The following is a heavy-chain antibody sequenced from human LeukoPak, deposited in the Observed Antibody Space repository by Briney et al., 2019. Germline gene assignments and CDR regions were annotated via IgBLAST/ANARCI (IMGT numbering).Heavy chain of an antibody. J-gene: IGHJ6*03. CDR1: GFTFNSYS. CDR3: AKLYGWEGSYYMDV. D-gene: IGHD1-26*01. V-gene: IGHV3-48*01. CDR2: IRSSSTTI. Sequence: GGSLRLSCAASGFTFNSYSMNWVRQAPGKGLEWVSYIRSSSTTIYYADSVKGRFTISRDNAKNSLYLQMNSLRAEDTAVYYCAKLYGWEGSYYMDVWGKGTTVTVSS.